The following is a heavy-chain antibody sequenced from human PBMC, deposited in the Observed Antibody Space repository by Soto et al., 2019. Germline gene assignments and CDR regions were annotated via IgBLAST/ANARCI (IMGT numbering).Heavy chain of an antibody. J-gene: IGHJ4*02. D-gene: IGHD3-9*01. CDR1: GDSVSSNSAV. V-gene: IGHV6-1*01. Sequence: QVQLQQSGPGLVKPSHTLSLTCAISGDSVSSNSAVWNWIRQSPSRGLEWLGRTYYRSQWHYEYAVFVQSLISIDPDTSKNHFSLQLNSVTPEDTAVYYCVRLVGNSWLDHWGQGTLVTVSS. CDR2: TYYRSQWHY. CDR3: VRLVGNSWLDH.